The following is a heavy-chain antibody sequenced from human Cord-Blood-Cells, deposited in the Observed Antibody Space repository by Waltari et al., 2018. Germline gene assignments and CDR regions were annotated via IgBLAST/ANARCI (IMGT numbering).Heavy chain of an antibody. D-gene: IGHD6-13*01. V-gene: IGHV4-39*07. Sequence: QLQLQESGPGLVKHSETLSLTCTVSGGSISSSSYYWGWIRQHTGKGLEWIGSIYYSGGTSYNPSLKSRVTRSVDTSKNQFSLKLSSVTAADTAVYYCASSIAAAGPSNYWGQGTLVTVSS. CDR1: GGSISSSSYY. CDR2: IYYSGGT. CDR3: ASSIAAAGPSNY. J-gene: IGHJ4*02.